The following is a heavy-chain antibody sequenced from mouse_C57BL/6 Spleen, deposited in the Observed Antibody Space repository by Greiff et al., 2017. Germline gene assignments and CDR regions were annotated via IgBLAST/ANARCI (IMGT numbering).Heavy chain of an antibody. Sequence: VQLQQSGPELVKPGASVKISCKASGYSFTDYNMNWVKQSNGKNLEWIGVINPNYGTTSYNQKFKGKDTLTVDQSTSTAYMQLNSLTSEDSAVYYCARDAVVGDYAMDYWGQGTSVTVSS. CDR2: INPNYGTT. J-gene: IGHJ4*01. CDR3: ARDAVVGDYAMDY. D-gene: IGHD1-1*01. V-gene: IGHV1-39*01. CDR1: GYSFTDYN.